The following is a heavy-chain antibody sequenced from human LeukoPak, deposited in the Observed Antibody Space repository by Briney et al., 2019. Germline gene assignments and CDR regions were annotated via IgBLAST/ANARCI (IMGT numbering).Heavy chain of an antibody. CDR3: ARDSGYDTADAFDI. CDR1: GYTFTSYG. J-gene: IGHJ3*02. V-gene: IGHV1-18*01. Sequence: SVKVSCKASGYTFTSYGISWVRQAPGQGLEWMGWISAYNGNTNYAQKLQGRVTMSTDTSTSTAYMELRSLRSDDTAVYYCARDSGYDTADAFDIWGQGTMVTVSS. D-gene: IGHD5-12*01. CDR2: ISAYNGNT.